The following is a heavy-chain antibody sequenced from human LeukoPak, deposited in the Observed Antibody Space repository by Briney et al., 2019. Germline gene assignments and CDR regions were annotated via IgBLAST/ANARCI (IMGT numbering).Heavy chain of an antibody. V-gene: IGHV3-30*01. CDR1: GFTFSSYA. J-gene: IGHJ4*02. Sequence: PGGSLRLSCAASGFTFSSYATHWVRQAPGKGLEWVAVISYDGSNKYYADSVKGRFTISRDNSKNTLYLQMNSLRAEDTAVYYCARDQSMGWLPLGYFDYWGQGTLVTVSS. CDR2: ISYDGSNK. CDR3: ARDQSMGWLPLGYFDY. D-gene: IGHD5-24*01.